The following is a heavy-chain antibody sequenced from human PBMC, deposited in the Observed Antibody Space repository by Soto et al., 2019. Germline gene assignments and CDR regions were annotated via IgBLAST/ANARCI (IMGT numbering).Heavy chain of an antibody. CDR3: ARVGIAVAGFPNWFDP. CDR1: GGSISSGGYY. Sequence: SETLSLTCTVSGGSISSGGYYWSWIRQHPGKGLEWIGYIYYSGSTYYNPSLKSRVTISVDTSKNQFSLKLSSVTAADTAVYYCARVGIAVAGFPNWFDPWGQGTLVTVS. CDR2: IYYSGST. V-gene: IGHV4-31*03. J-gene: IGHJ5*02. D-gene: IGHD6-19*01.